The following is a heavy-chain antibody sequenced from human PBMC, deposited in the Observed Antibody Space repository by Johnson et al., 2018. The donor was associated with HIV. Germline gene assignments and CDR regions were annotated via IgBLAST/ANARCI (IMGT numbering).Heavy chain of an antibody. J-gene: IGHJ3*02. CDR3: ASTGSGSDDAFDI. Sequence: VQLVESGGGLVQPGGSLRLSCAASGFTFSSYAMSWVRQAPGKGLEWVSYISSSGSTIYYADSVKGRFTISRDNAKNSLYLQMNSLRAEDTAVYYCASTGSGSDDAFDIWGQGTMVTVSS. D-gene: IGHD3-10*01. CDR1: GFTFSSYA. V-gene: IGHV3-48*04. CDR2: ISSSGSTI.